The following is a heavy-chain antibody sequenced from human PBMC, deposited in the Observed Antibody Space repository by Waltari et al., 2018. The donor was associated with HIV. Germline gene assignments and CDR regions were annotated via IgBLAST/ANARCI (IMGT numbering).Heavy chain of an antibody. Sequence: QVQLVQSGAEVKKPGASVKVSCKASGYTFTSYDINWVRQATGQGLEWMGWMNPNRGNTGYAQKFQGRVTMTRNTSISTAYMELSSLRSEDTAVYYCARGQRFLEWLLYVRYFDLWGRGTLVTVSS. CDR3: ARGQRFLEWLLYVRYFDL. V-gene: IGHV1-8*01. D-gene: IGHD3-3*01. CDR2: MNPNRGNT. CDR1: GYTFTSYD. J-gene: IGHJ2*01.